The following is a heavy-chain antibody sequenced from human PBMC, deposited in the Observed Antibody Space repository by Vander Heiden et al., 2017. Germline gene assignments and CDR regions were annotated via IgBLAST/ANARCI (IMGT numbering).Heavy chain of an antibody. V-gene: IGHV3-23*01. CDR3: AREIPRYCSDTSCYG. CDR2: IGGNGHNT. CDR1: GFTYNIYA. J-gene: IGHJ4*02. D-gene: IGHD2-2*01. Sequence: EVQLLESGGGLVQPGGSLRLSCAASGFTYNIYAMSWVRQAPGKGMEWVSDIGGNGHNTYYADSVKGRFTISRDNSKNTLYLQMNSLRAEDTAVYYCAREIPRYCSDTSCYGWGRGTLVTVSS.